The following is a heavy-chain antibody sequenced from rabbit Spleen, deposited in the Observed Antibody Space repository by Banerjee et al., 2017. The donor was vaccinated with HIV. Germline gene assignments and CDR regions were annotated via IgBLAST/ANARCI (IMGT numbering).Heavy chain of an antibody. Sequence: QSLEESGGDLVKPGASLTLTCIASGVSFSGDSYMCWVRQAPGKGLEWIACIDTGSSGFSYFASWAKGRFTISKTSSTTVTLQMTSLTAADTATYFCARDTDDEYGDWADLYLWGQGTLVTVS. CDR2: IDTGSSGFS. J-gene: IGHJ3*01. D-gene: IGHD2-1*01. CDR3: ARDTDDEYGDWADLYL. V-gene: IGHV1S40*01. CDR1: GVSFSGDSY.